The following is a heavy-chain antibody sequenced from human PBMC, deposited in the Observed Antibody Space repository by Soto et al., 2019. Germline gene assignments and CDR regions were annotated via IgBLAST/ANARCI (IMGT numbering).Heavy chain of an antibody. J-gene: IGHJ4*02. CDR3: ASRTRLTKVTIDY. D-gene: IGHD4-17*01. CDR2: IIPIFGTA. V-gene: IGHV1-69*06. Sequence: QVQLVQSGAEVKKPGSSVKVSCKASGGTFSSYAISWVRQAPGQGLEWMGGIIPIFGTANYAQKFQGRVTIPADKATSTAYMELSSLRSEDTAVYYCASRTRLTKVTIDYWGQGTLVTVSS. CDR1: GGTFSSYA.